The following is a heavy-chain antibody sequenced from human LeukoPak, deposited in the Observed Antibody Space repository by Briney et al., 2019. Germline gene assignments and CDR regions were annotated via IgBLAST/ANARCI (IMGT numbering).Heavy chain of an antibody. CDR1: GGTFSSYA. Sequence: SVKVSCKASGGTFSSYAISWVRQAPGQGLEWMGGVIPIFGTANYAQKFQGRVTITADKSTSTAYMELSSLRSEDTAVYYCARPIKYYYGSGSYYNYWGQGTLVTVSS. V-gene: IGHV1-69*06. CDR3: ARPIKYYYGSGSYYNY. J-gene: IGHJ4*02. D-gene: IGHD3-10*01. CDR2: VIPIFGTA.